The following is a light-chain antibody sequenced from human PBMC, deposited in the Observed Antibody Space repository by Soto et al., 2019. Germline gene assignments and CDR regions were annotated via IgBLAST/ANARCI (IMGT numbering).Light chain of an antibody. CDR2: WAS. V-gene: IGKV4-1*01. J-gene: IGKJ4*01. Sequence: DIVMTQSPDSLAVSLGERGAINCKSSQSVLYSSNNKNYLAWFQQKQGQPPRLLIYWASTRESGVPDRFSGSGSGTDFTLTISSLQSEDVAVYYCQQYYSNPELTFGGGTKVDIK. CDR1: QSVLYSSNNKNY. CDR3: QQYYSNPELT.